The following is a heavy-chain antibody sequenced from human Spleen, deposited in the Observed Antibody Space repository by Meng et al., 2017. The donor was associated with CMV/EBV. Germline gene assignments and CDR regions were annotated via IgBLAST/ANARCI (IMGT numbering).Heavy chain of an antibody. J-gene: IGHJ6*02. CDR1: GFTFDDYA. CDR3: AKVLKKYYNYYSMDV. CDR2: VSWDSGTI. Sequence: GGSLRLSCVASGFTFDDYAMYWVRQAPGKGLEWVSGVSWDSGTIYYADSVKGRCAISRDNAKQTLYLQMNGLRTEDTAVYYCAKVLKKYYNYYSMDVWGQGTTVTVS. D-gene: IGHD3-3*01. V-gene: IGHV3-9*01.